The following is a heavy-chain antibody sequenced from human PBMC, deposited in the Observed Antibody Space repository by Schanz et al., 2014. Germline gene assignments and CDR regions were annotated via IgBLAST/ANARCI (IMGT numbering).Heavy chain of an antibody. J-gene: IGHJ4*02. CDR1: GITFSDYA. Sequence: EVQLLESGGALEQPGGSLRLSCAASGITFSDYAMSWVRQAPGKGLEWVSTIASGGSHTFYADSVTGRFTISGDNSKNTLFLQMNSLRVEDTAIYYCAKDNGYYGSGSYYNGADYWGQGTLVAVSS. CDR3: AKDNGYYGSGSYYNGADY. V-gene: IGHV3-23*01. CDR2: IASGGSHT. D-gene: IGHD3-10*01.